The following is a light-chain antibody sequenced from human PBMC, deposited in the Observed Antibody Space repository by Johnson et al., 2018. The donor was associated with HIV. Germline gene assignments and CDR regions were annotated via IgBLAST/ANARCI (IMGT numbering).Light chain of an antibody. J-gene: IGLJ1*01. CDR3: GTWDGRLRVYV. Sequence: QSVLTQPPSVSAAPGQKVTVSCSGSNTNIGNDFVSWYQQLPGKAPRLLIYENNKRPSGIPDRFSGSKSGTSTTLGITGLQTGDEADYYCGTWDGRLRVYVFGTGTKVTVL. V-gene: IGLV1-51*01. CDR2: ENN. CDR1: NTNIGNDF.